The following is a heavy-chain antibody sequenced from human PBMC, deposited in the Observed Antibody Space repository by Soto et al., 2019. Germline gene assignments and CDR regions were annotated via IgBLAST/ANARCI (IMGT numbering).Heavy chain of an antibody. CDR2: IYHSGST. CDR1: GGSISSGGYS. D-gene: IGHD2-15*01. V-gene: IGHV4-30-2*01. CDR3: ARGTMVVAATPPSCFDP. Sequence: QLQLQESGSGLVKPSQTLSLTCAVSGGSISSGGYSWSWIRQPPGKGLEWIGYIYHSGSTYYTPSVKSRVTISVDRSENQFSLKLSSVTAADTAVYYCARGTMVVAATPPSCFDPWGQGTLVTVSS. J-gene: IGHJ5*02.